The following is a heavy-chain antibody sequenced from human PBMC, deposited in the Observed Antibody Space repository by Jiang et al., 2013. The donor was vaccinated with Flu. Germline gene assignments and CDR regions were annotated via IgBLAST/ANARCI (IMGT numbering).Heavy chain of an antibody. CDR1: GGSISSGSYY. J-gene: IGHJ6*02. CDR3: SRSSGGLNYGMDV. CDR2: IYTSGST. Sequence: GSGLVKPSQTLSLTCTVSGGSISSGSYYWSWIRQPAGKGLEWIGRIYTSGSTNYNPSLKSRVTISVDTSKNQFSLKLSSVTAADTAVYYCSRSSGGLNYGMDVWGQGTTVTVSS. D-gene: IGHD6-19*01. V-gene: IGHV4-61*02.